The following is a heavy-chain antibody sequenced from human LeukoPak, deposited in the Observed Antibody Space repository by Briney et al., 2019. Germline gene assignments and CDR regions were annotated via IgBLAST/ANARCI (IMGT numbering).Heavy chain of an antibody. CDR3: AESGYSYFDY. D-gene: IGHD3-3*01. CDR2: INHSGST. V-gene: IGHV4-34*01. J-gene: IGHJ4*02. Sequence: SETLPLTCAVYGGSFSGYYWSWIRQPPGKGLEWIGEINHSGSTNYNPSLKSRVTISVDTSKNQFSLKLSSVTAADTAVYYCAESGYSYFDYWGQGTLVTVSS. CDR1: GGSFSGYY.